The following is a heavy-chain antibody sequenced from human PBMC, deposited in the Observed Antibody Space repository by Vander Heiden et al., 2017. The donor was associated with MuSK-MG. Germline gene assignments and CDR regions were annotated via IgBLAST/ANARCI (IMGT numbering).Heavy chain of an antibody. CDR2: IFYSGNT. D-gene: IGHD3-9*01. CDR1: DGSIRSSSYY. J-gene: IGHJ4*02. CDR3: ARHVTYIYYYFHY. Sequence: QLQLQESGPGLVKPSETLSLTCTVSDGSIRSSSYYWGWIRQPPGKGLDWIGTIFYSGNTYYNPSLKSRVSISVDTSKNQFSLRLSSVTAADTAVYYCARHVTYIYYYFHYWGQGTLVTVSS. V-gene: IGHV4-39*01.